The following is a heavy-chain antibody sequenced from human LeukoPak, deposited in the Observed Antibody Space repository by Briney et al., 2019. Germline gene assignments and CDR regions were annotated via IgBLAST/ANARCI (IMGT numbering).Heavy chain of an antibody. Sequence: GGSLRLSCAASGFTFSSYSMNWVRQAPGKGLEWVSYISSSSSTIYYADSVKGRFTISRDNARNSLYLQMNSLRAEDTAVYYCAYQGEFRAFDYWGQGTLVTVSS. D-gene: IGHD3-10*01. CDR2: ISSSSSTI. V-gene: IGHV3-48*01. CDR3: AYQGEFRAFDY. CDR1: GFTFSSYS. J-gene: IGHJ4*02.